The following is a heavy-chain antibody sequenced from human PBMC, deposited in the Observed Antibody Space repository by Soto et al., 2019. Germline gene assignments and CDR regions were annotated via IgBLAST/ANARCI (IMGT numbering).Heavy chain of an antibody. J-gene: IGHJ4*02. CDR1: GGYIRSGGYS. D-gene: IGHD6-13*01. V-gene: IGHV4-30-2*01. CDR3: ARTGAAAGDDSLDY. CDR2: IYESGST. Sequence: PSETLSLTCAVSGGYIRSGGYSWSWTRQHPGKGLEWIGYIYESGSTYYNPSLKSRVNVSVDRSKNQFTLKLSSVTAADTAVYYRARTGAAAGDDSLDYWRQRTLVTVSS.